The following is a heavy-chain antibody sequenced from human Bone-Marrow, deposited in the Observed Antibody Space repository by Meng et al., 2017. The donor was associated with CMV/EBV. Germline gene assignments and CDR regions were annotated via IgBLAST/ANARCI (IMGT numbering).Heavy chain of an antibody. CDR1: GVSFSGYY. V-gene: IGHV4-34*01. J-gene: IGHJ5*02. Sequence: YGVSFSGYYCSWIRQPPGKGLEWIGEINHSGRTNYNPSLKSRVTISVDTSKNQFPLKLSSVTAADTAVYYCARGGWSGYYTRYNWFDPWGQGTLVTVSS. D-gene: IGHD3-3*01. CDR2: INHSGRT. CDR3: ARGGWSGYYTRYNWFDP.